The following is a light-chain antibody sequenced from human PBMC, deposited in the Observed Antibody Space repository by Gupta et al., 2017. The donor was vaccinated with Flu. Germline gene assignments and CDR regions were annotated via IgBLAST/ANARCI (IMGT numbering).Light chain of an antibody. CDR3: QQYNNWPRAMYT. V-gene: IGKV3-15*01. Sequence: EIVMTQSPATLSVSPGERATLSCRASQSVSSNLAWYHQKPGQAPRLLIYGASALTISSLQSEDFAVYYCQQYNNWPRAMYTFGQGTKLEIK. CDR2: GAS. CDR1: QSVSSN. J-gene: IGKJ2*01.